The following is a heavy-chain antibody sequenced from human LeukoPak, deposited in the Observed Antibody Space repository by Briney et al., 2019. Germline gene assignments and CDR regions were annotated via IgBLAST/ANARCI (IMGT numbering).Heavy chain of an antibody. CDR3: ASRQGYSSGWTDY. D-gene: IGHD6-19*01. CDR2: INHSGST. J-gene: IGHJ4*02. V-gene: IGHV4-34*01. Sequence: SETLSLTCAVYGGSFSGYYWGWIRQPPGKGLEWIGEINHSGSTNYNPSLKSRVTISVDTSKNQFSLKLSSVTAADTAVYYCASRQGYSSGWTDYWGQGTLVTVSS. CDR1: GGSFSGYY.